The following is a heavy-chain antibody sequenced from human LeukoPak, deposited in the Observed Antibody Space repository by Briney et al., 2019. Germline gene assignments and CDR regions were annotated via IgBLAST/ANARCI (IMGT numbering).Heavy chain of an antibody. Sequence: SQTLSLTCTVSGGSISSGSYYWSWIRQPAGKGLEWFGRIYTSGSTNYNPSLKSRVTISVDTSKNQFSLKLSSVTAADTAVYYCARVSGGTRDYWGQGTLVTVSS. CDR2: IYTSGST. CDR3: ARVSGGTRDY. J-gene: IGHJ4*02. CDR1: GGSISSGSYY. D-gene: IGHD2-15*01. V-gene: IGHV4-61*02.